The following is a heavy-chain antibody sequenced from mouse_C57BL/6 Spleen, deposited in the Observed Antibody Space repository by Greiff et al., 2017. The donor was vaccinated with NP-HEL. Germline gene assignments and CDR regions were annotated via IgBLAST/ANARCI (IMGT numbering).Heavy chain of an antibody. CDR2: IDACDSYT. D-gene: IGHD1-1*01. CDR1: GYTFTSYW. Sequence: QVHVKQPGAELVMPGASLKLSCEASGYTFTSYWMHWVQQRPGQGLEWIGAIDACDSYTNYPQNFKGQFTLSVDKSSSTAYMQLSSPTSEDSAVYYCARLNYAFEDWGQGTTVTVSA. V-gene: IGHV1-69*01. J-gene: IGHJ2*01. CDR3: ARLNYAFED.